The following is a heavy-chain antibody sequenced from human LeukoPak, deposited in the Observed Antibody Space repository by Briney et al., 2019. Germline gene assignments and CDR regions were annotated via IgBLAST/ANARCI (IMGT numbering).Heavy chain of an antibody. CDR3: ARTRYCSGGSCYWGGFYYFDY. Sequence: ASVKVSCKASGYTFTSYYMHWVRQTPGQGLEWMGIINPSGGSTSYAQKFQGRVTVTRDTSTSTVYMELSSLRSEDTAVYYCARTRYCSGGSCYWGGFYYFDYWGQGTLVTVSS. V-gene: IGHV1-46*01. D-gene: IGHD2-15*01. J-gene: IGHJ4*02. CDR2: INPSGGST. CDR1: GYTFTSYY.